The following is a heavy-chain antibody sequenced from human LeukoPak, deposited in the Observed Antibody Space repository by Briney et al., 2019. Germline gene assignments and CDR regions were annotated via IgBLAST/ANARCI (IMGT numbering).Heavy chain of an antibody. CDR2: IYTSGST. CDR3: ARDVHCSSTSCYILAYFDP. CDR1: GGSISSYY. D-gene: IGHD2-2*02. Sequence: PSETLSLTCTVSGGSISSYYRSWIRQPAGKGLEWIGRIYTSGSTNNNPSLKSRVTMSVDTSKNQFSLKLSSVTAADTAVYYCARDVHCSSTSCYILAYFDPWGQGTLVTVSS. V-gene: IGHV4-4*07. J-gene: IGHJ5*02.